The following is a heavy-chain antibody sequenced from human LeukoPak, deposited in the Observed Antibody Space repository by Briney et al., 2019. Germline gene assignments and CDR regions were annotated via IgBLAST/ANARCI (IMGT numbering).Heavy chain of an antibody. CDR2: ISSNGGST. J-gene: IGHJ4*02. CDR1: GFTFSSYA. Sequence: GGSLRLSCAASGFTFSSYAMHWVRQAPGEGLEYVSAISSNGGSTYYTNSVKGRFTISRDNSKNTLYLQMGSLRAEDMAVYYCARSDDDYSIVGATTCVFDYWGQGTLVTVSS. CDR3: ARSDDDYSIVGATTCVFDY. D-gene: IGHD1-26*01. V-gene: IGHV3-64*01.